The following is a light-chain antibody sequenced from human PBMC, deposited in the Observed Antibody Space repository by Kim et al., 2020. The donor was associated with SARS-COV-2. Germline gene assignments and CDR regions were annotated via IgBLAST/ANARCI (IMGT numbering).Light chain of an antibody. CDR2: DAS. V-gene: IGKV3-11*01. J-gene: IGKJ1*01. CDR3: QQRSNTWT. CDR1: QSVSSY. Sequence: SFSPRDRVTFSCSASQSVSSYLAWYQQKPGQAPRLLIYDASNRATGIPARFSGSGSGTDFTLTISSLEPEDFAVYYCQQRSNTWTFGQGTKVDIK.